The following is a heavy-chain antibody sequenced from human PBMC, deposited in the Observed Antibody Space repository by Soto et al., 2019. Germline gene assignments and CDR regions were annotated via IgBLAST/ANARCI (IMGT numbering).Heavy chain of an antibody. D-gene: IGHD5-12*01. CDR1: GGSISGHA. J-gene: IGHJ4*02. Sequence: SETLSLTCTVSGGSISGHAWIWIRQAAGMGLGWIGHIYPSGSTSYNPSLRGRVTMSLDTSKNQIFLNLTSVTAADTAVFYCVRGRSYSVYDFWGPGTLVTVSS. CDR3: VRGRSYSVYDF. V-gene: IGHV4-4*07. CDR2: IYPSGST.